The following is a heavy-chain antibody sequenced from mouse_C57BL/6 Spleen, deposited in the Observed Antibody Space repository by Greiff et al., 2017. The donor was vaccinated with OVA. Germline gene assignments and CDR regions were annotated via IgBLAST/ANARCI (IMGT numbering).Heavy chain of an antibody. CDR2: IYPGSGST. J-gene: IGHJ2*01. V-gene: IGHV1-55*01. Sequence: QVQLQQPGAELVKPGASVKMSCKASGYTFTSYWITWVKQRPGQGLEWIGGIYPGSGSTNYNEKFKSKATLTVETSSSTAYMQLSSLTSEDSAVYYCARRGDSYYGDDYWGQGTTLTVSS. CDR1: GYTFTSYW. CDR3: ARRGDSYYGDDY. D-gene: IGHD2-12*01.